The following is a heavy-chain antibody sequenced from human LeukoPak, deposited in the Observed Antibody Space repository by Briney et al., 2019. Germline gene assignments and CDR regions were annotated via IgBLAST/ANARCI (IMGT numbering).Heavy chain of an antibody. CDR2: INPNSGGT. D-gene: IGHD5-18*01. CDR1: GYTFTGYY. V-gene: IGHV1-2*02. CDR3: ARVLEYSYGYIRY. Sequence: ASVKVSFKASGYTFTGYYMHWVRQAPGQGLEWMGWINPNSGGTNYAQKFQGRVTMTRDTSISTAYMELSRLRSDDTAVYYCARVLEYSYGYIRYWGRGTLVTVSS. J-gene: IGHJ4*02.